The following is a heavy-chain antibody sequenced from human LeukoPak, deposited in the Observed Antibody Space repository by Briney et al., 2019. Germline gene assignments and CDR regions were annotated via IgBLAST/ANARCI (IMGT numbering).Heavy chain of an antibody. CDR3: AKIRGDSTGWVLDY. V-gene: IGHV3-30*02. CDR1: AFSLSNYG. D-gene: IGHD3-22*01. J-gene: IGHJ4*02. CDR2: IRYDGSNK. Sequence: PGGSLRLSCAASAFSLSNYGMHWVRQAPGKGLEWVAFIRYDGSNKYYADSVKGRFTISRDNSKSTLYLQMNSLTAEDTAIYFCAKIRGDSTGWVLDYWGQGILGAVSS.